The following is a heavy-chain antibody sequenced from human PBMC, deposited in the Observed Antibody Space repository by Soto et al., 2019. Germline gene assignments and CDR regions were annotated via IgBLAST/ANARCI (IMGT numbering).Heavy chain of an antibody. CDR3: ARDSRVQLRLQRSYYYYGMDV. D-gene: IGHD5-18*01. J-gene: IGHJ6*02. CDR2: ISAYNGNT. Sequence: QVQLVQSGAEVKKPGASVKVSCKASGYSFTSYGISWVRQAPGQGLEWMGWISAYNGNTNYAQKLQGRVTMTTDTSTSTAYMELRSLRSDDTAVYYCARDSRVQLRLQRSYYYYGMDVWGQGTTVTVSS. V-gene: IGHV1-18*01. CDR1: GYSFTSYG.